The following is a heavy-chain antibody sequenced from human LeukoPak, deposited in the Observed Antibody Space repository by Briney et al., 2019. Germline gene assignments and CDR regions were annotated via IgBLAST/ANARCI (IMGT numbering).Heavy chain of an antibody. Sequence: SETLSLTCTVSGGSISSSSYYWGWIRQPPGKGLEWIGSIYYSGSTYYNPSLQSRVTISVDTSKNQFSLKLTSVTAADTAVYFCARTLRGLLPRTYWGQGTLVTVSS. J-gene: IGHJ4*02. CDR3: ARTLRGLLPRTY. CDR1: GGSISSSSYY. D-gene: IGHD3-22*01. V-gene: IGHV4-39*01. CDR2: IYYSGST.